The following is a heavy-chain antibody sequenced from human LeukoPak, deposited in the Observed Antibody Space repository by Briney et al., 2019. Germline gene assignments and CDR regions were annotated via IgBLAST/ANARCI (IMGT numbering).Heavy chain of an antibody. CDR1: GCTFSDYY. V-gene: IGHV3-11*06. CDR3: ARALNYDFWSGPPNWFDP. J-gene: IGHJ5*02. D-gene: IGHD3-3*01. Sequence: PGGSLRLSCAASGCTFSDYYMSWIRQAPGKGLEWVSSISSSSSYIYYADSVKGRFTISRDNAKNSLYLQMNSLRAEDTAVYYCARALNYDFWSGPPNWFDPWGQGTLVTVSS. CDR2: ISSSSSYI.